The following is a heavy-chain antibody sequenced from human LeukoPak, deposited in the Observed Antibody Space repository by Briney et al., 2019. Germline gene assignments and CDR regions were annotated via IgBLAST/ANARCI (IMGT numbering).Heavy chain of an antibody. Sequence: GGSLRLSCAASGFTFSSYWMSWVRQAPGKGLEWVANIKQDGSEKYYVDSVKGRFTISRDNAKNSVYVQMNSLRAEDTAVYYCARGSSLGYCSSTSCSTIDYWGQGTLATVSS. D-gene: IGHD2-2*01. J-gene: IGHJ4*02. CDR1: GFTFSSYW. CDR3: ARGSSLGYCSSTSCSTIDY. CDR2: IKQDGSEK. V-gene: IGHV3-7*01.